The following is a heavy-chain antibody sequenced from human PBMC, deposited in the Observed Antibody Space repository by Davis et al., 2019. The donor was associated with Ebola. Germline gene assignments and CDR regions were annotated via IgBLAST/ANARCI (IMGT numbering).Heavy chain of an antibody. CDR3: ASWGYSSSWVSFDY. V-gene: IGHV1-2*06. CDR2: INPNSGGT. Sequence: AASVKVSCKASGYTFTSYGISWVRQAPGQGLEWMGRINPNSGGTNYAQKFQGRVTMTRDTSISTAYMELSRLRSDDTAVYYCASWGYSSSWVSFDYWGQGTLVTVSS. D-gene: IGHD6-13*01. J-gene: IGHJ4*02. CDR1: GYTFTSYG.